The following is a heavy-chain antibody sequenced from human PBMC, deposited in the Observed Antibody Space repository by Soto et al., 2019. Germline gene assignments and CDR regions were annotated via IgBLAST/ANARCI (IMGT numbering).Heavy chain of an antibody. D-gene: IGHD6-13*01. CDR2: IYSGGST. V-gene: IGHV3-53*01. CDR3: ARELGTAAGTGY. CDR1: GFTVSSNY. J-gene: IGHJ4*02. Sequence: GGSLRLSCAASGFTVSSNYMSWVRQAPGKGLEWVSVIYSGGSTYYADSVKGRFTISRDNSKNTLYLQMNSLRAEDTAVYYCARELGTAAGTGYWCQGTLVTVSS.